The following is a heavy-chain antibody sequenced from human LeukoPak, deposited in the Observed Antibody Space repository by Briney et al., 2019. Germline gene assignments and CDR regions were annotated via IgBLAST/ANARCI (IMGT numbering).Heavy chain of an antibody. D-gene: IGHD1-26*01. CDR1: GFTFSNYN. CDR2: ISSSSSYI. V-gene: IGHV3-21*06. J-gene: IGHJ3*02. CDR3: ASRSGSYSDAFDI. Sequence: GGSLRLSCAASGFTFSNYNMNWVRQAPGKGLEWVSSISSSSSYIYYADSVKGRFTISRDNAKNSLYLQMNSLRAEDTAVYYCASRSGSYSDAFDIWGQGTMVTVSS.